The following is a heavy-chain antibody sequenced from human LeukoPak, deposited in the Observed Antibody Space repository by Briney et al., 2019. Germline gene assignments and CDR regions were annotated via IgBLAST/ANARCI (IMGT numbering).Heavy chain of an antibody. CDR3: ARGPSADGDHVGIVFGY. D-gene: IGHD4-17*01. CDR1: GGSFSGYY. Sequence: SETLSLTCAVYGGSFSGYYWSWIRQPPGKGLEWIGEINHSGSTNYNPSLKSRVTISVDTSKNQFSLKLSSVTAADTAVYYCARGPSADGDHVGIVFGYWGQGTLVTVSS. J-gene: IGHJ4*02. CDR2: INHSGST. V-gene: IGHV4-34*01.